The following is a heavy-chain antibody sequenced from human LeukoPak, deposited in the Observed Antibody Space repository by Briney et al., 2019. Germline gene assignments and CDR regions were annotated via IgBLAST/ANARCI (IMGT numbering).Heavy chain of an antibody. D-gene: IGHD6-19*01. V-gene: IGHV4-61*01. J-gene: IGHJ4*02. CDR3: AREHYTSGWYIRD. Sequence: SETLSLTCTASGGPVSSGSYCWSWIRQPPGKTLEWIGYICDSGSIDHNPSLKSRVTISIDTSKIQFSLKLTSVTAADTAVYYCAREHYTSGWYIRDWGQGTLVTVSS. CDR1: GGPVSSGSYC. CDR2: ICDSGSI.